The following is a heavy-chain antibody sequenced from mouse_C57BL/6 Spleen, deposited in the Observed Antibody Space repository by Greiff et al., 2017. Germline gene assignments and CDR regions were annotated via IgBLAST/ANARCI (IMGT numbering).Heavy chain of an antibody. CDR3: ARPAFPRYFDV. CDR2: IYPSDSET. Sequence: QVQLQQPGAELVRPGSSVKLSCKASGYTFTSYWMDWVKQRPGQGLEWIGNIYPSDSETHYNQKFKDKATLTVDKSSSTAYMQLSSLTSEDSAVYYCARPAFPRYFDVWGTGTTVTVSS. CDR1: GYTFTSYW. J-gene: IGHJ1*03. V-gene: IGHV1-61*01.